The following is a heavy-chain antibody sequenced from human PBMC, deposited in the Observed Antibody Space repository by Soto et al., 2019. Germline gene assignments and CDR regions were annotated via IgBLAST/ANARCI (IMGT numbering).Heavy chain of an antibody. CDR3: ARLHSHGTYGMDV. V-gene: IGHV1-69*13. CDR2: IIPIFGTT. J-gene: IGHJ6*02. D-gene: IGHD5-18*01. Sequence: SVKVSCKASGGSFTYTLSWVRHAPGQGLEWMGGIIPIFGTTNYAQKFQGRVTITADESTKTAYMELSTLRSEDTAVYYCARLHSHGTYGMDVWGQGTTVTVSS. CDR1: GGSFTYT.